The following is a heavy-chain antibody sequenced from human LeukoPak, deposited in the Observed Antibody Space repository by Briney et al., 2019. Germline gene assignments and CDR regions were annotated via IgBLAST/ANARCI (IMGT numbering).Heavy chain of an antibody. CDR3: ARDRYYGSGSYYDNWFDP. J-gene: IGHJ5*02. Sequence: ASVKVSCEASGYTFTSYGISWVRQAPGQGLEWMGWISAYNGNTNYAQKLQGRVTMTTDTSTSTAYMELRSLRSDDTAVYYCARDRYYGSGSYYDNWFDPWGQGTLVTVSS. CDR2: ISAYNGNT. CDR1: GYTFTSYG. D-gene: IGHD3-10*01. V-gene: IGHV1-18*01.